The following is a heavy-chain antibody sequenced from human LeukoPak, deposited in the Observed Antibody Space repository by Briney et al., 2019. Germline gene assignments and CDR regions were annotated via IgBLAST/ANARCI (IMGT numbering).Heavy chain of an antibody. J-gene: IGHJ4*02. CDR1: GFTFDNYA. V-gene: IGHV3-23*01. CDR2: ISGTGIAI. D-gene: IGHD3-22*01. Sequence: GGSLRLSCGASGFTFDNYAMSWVRQAPGRGLEWVSTISGTGIAIYYADSVKGRFTISRDNSKNTLYLQLNSLRAEDTAIYYCAKYYYDSSGLFDYWGQGALVTVSS. CDR3: AKYYYDSSGLFDY.